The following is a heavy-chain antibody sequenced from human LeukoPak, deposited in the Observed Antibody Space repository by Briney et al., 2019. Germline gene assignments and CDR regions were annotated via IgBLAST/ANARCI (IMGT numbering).Heavy chain of an antibody. CDR2: VWYDGTNI. CDR3: ARGGYSGTYFFDY. D-gene: IGHD1-26*01. J-gene: IGHJ4*02. V-gene: IGHV3-33*08. CDR1: GFTFANYA. Sequence: PGGSLRLSCAASGFTFANYAMSWVRQAPGKGLGWVAVVWYDGTNIHYVDSVKGRFTISRDNSKSTLYLQMNSLTAEDTAVYYCARGGYSGTYFFDYWGQGTPVTVSS.